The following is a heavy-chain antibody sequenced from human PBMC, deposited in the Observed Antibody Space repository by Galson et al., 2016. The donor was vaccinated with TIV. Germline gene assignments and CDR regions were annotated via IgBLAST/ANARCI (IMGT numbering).Heavy chain of an antibody. Sequence: PALVKPTQTVTLTCTFSGFSLSSNGVGVGWIRQPPGKALEWLALIYWDVEKRYNPSLESRLSIIKDTSKNKVVLTLTNVDPVDTATYYCAHRRPLTYYFDFWGQGALVTASS. D-gene: IGHD2-21*01. V-gene: IGHV2-5*02. CDR2: IYWDVEK. CDR3: AHRRPLTYYFDF. J-gene: IGHJ4*02. CDR1: GFSLSSNGVG.